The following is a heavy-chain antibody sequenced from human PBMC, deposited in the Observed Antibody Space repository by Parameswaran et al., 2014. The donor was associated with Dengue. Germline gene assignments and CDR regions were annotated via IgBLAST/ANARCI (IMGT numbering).Heavy chain of an antibody. V-gene: IGHV1-18*01. Sequence: SWVRQAPGQGLEWMGWISAYNGNTNYAQKLQGRVTMTTDTSTSTAYMELRSLRSDDTAVYYCARDVKRYSSGWGGNWGQGTLVTVSS. CDR3: ARDVKRYSSGWGGN. J-gene: IGHJ4*02. CDR2: ISAYNGNT. D-gene: IGHD6-19*01.